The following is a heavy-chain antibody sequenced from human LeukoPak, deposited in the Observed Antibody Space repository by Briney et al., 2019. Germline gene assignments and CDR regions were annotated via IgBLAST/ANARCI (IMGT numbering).Heavy chain of an antibody. D-gene: IGHD5-18*01. Sequence: GGSLRLSCAASGFTFSSYWMSWVRQAPGKGLEWVANIKRDGSEKYYVDSVKGRFTISRDNAKNSLYLQMNSLRAEDTAVYYCARDEYSYGFLYYYMDVWGKGTTVTVSS. V-gene: IGHV3-7*01. CDR3: ARDEYSYGFLYYYMDV. J-gene: IGHJ6*03. CDR2: IKRDGSEK. CDR1: GFTFSSYW.